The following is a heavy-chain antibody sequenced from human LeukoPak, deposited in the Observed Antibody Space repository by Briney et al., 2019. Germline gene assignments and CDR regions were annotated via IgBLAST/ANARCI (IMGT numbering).Heavy chain of an antibody. CDR1: GGSISSYY. J-gene: IGHJ2*01. V-gene: IGHV4-59*01. CDR3: ARTVSLYNWYFDL. Sequence: SETLSLTCTVSGGSISSYYWSWIRQPPGKGLEWIGYIYYGGSTNYNPSLKSRVTISVDTSKNQFSLKLSSVTAADTAVYYCARTVSLYNWYFDLWGRGTLVTVSS. CDR2: IYYGGST. D-gene: IGHD2-2*02.